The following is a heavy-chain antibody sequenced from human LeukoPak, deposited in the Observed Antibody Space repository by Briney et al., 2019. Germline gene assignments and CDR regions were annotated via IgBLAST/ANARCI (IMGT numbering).Heavy chain of an antibody. Sequence: GGSLRLSCAASGFTFSDHWMSWVRQAPGKGLEWVANINQDGSDKYYVDSVKGRFTISRDNAKNSLYLQMNSLRAEDTAVYYCARARKWLQLLLDYWGQGTLVTVS. CDR2: INQDGSDK. J-gene: IGHJ4*02. CDR3: ARARKWLQLLLDY. V-gene: IGHV3-7*01. CDR1: GFTFSDHW. D-gene: IGHD5-24*01.